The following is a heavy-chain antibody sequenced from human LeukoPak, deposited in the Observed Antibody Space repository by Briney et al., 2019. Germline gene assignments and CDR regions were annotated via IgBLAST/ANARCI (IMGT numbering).Heavy chain of an antibody. Sequence: PGGSLRLSCAASGFTFSNAWMSWVRQAPGKGREWVSAFSGSGGSTYYADSVKGRFTISRDNSKNTLYLQMNSLRAEDTAVYYCAKGRGGKYCSGGSCYSYFDYWGQGTLVTVSS. CDR1: GFTFSNAW. D-gene: IGHD2-15*01. V-gene: IGHV3-23*01. CDR2: FSGSGGST. CDR3: AKGRGGKYCSGGSCYSYFDY. J-gene: IGHJ4*02.